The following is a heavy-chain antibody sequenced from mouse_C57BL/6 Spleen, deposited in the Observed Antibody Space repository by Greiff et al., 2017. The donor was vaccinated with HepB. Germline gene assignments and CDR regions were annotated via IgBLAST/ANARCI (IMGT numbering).Heavy chain of an antibody. V-gene: IGHV1-69*01. Sequence: QVQLQQPGAELVMPGASVKLSCKASGYTFTSYWMHWVKQRPGQGLEWIGEIDPSDSYTNYNQKFKGKSTLTVDKSSSTAYMQLSSLTSEDSAVYYCARSGDGAYWGRGTRVTVSA. J-gene: IGHJ3*01. CDR1: GYTFTSYW. CDR3: ARSGDGAY. D-gene: IGHD3-1*01. CDR2: IDPSDSYT.